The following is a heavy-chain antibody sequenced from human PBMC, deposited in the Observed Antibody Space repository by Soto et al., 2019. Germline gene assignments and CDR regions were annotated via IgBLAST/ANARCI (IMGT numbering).Heavy chain of an antibody. D-gene: IGHD3-10*01. J-gene: IGHJ4*02. CDR3: ARDGWFGELFFPFDY. V-gene: IGHV1-69*04. Sequence: GASVKVSCKASGGTFSSYTISWVRQAPGQGLEWMGRIIPILGIANYAQKFQGRVTITADKSTSTAYMELSSLRSEDTAVYYCARDGWFGELFFPFDYWGQGTLVTVSS. CDR1: GGTFSSYT. CDR2: IIPILGIA.